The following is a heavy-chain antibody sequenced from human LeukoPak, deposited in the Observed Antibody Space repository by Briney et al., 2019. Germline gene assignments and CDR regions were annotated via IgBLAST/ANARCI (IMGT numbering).Heavy chain of an antibody. CDR1: GFTFSSYA. CDR2: ISYDGSNK. D-gene: IGHD6-19*01. Sequence: GGSLRLSCAASGFTFSSYAMHWVRQAPGKGLEWVAVISYDGSNKYYADSVKGRFTISRDNSKNTLYLQMNSLRAEDTAVYYCARSSTRQWRVVDYWGQGTLVTVSS. J-gene: IGHJ4*02. CDR3: ARSSTRQWRVVDY. V-gene: IGHV3-30*04.